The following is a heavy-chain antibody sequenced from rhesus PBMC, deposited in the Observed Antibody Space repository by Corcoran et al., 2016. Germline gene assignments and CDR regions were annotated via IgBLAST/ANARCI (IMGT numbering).Heavy chain of an antibody. CDR1: GGSISDYSY. CDR2: IYGGSSGT. V-gene: IGHV4S7*01. Sequence: QVQLQASGPGLVKPSETWSLTCAVYGGSISDYSYWSWLRHPPGQGPEWIGHIYGGSSGTSYNPSLKSRVTGSKDTSKNQFSLKLSSVTAADAAMYYCAREVYCTSTYCSSAFDYWGQGVLVTVSS. J-gene: IGHJ4*01. CDR3: AREVYCTSTYCSSAFDY. D-gene: IGHD2-15*01.